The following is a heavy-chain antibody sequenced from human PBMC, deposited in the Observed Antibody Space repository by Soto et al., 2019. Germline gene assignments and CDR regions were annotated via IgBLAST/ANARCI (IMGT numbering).Heavy chain of an antibody. CDR2: ISWNSGSI. D-gene: IGHD3-10*01. CDR3: AKVGTPYYYGSGRSPYYYYYYMDV. V-gene: IGHV3-9*01. J-gene: IGHJ6*03. CDR1: GFTFDDYA. Sequence: PGGSLRLSCASSGFTFDDYAMHLVRQAPGKGLEWVSGISWNSGSIGYADSVKGRFTISRDNAKNSLYLQMNSLRAEDTALYYCAKVGTPYYYGSGRSPYYYYYYMDVWGKGTTVTVSS.